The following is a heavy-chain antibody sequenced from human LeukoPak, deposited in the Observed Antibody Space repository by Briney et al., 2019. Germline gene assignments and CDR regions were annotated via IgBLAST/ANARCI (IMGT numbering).Heavy chain of an antibody. CDR3: ARSQDISWGSGSYYVH. D-gene: IGHD3-10*01. CDR1: GGSISRGSYY. V-gene: IGHV4-61*02. Sequence: PSQTLSLTCTVSGGSISRGSYYWSWIRQPAGKGLEWIGRIYTSGSTNYNPSLKSRVTILVDTSKNQFSLKLSSVTAADTAVYYCARSQDISWGSGSYYVHWGQGTLVTVSS. CDR2: IYTSGST. J-gene: IGHJ4*02.